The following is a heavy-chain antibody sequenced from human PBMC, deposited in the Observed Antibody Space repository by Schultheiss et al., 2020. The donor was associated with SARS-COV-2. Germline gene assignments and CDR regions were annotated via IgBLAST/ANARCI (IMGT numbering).Heavy chain of an antibody. CDR2: INPNSGGT. D-gene: IGHD3-10*01. CDR3: ARGSLLLSGDPFDY. Sequence: ASVKVSCKASGYTFTGYYIHWVRQAPGQGLEWMGRINPNSGGTNSAQKFQGRVTLTRDTSISTAYMELSRLRSDDTAVYYCARGSLLLSGDPFDYWGQGTLVTVSS. V-gene: IGHV1-2*06. J-gene: IGHJ4*02. CDR1: GYTFTGYY.